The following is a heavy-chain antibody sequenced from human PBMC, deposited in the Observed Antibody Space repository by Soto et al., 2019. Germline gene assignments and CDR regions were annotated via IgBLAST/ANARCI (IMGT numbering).Heavy chain of an antibody. V-gene: IGHV3-53*01. D-gene: IGHD1-1*01. CDR3: ATWLQREHAYDI. CDR2: LYDVDGT. J-gene: IGHJ3*02. CDR1: GLTISGKKY. Sequence: DVQLVESGGGLIQPGGSLRLSCAALGLTISGKKYMSWVRQAPGRGLEWVSGLYDVDGTYYADSVKGRFTISRDSSKTIVFVQMNSLGPDDTAVYYCATWLQREHAYDIWGLGTTVTVSS.